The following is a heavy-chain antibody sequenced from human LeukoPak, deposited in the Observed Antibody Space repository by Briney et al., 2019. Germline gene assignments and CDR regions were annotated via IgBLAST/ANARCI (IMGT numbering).Heavy chain of an antibody. D-gene: IGHD3-10*01. J-gene: IGHJ4*02. Sequence: GGSLRLSCAASGFTFSSYGMSWVRQAPGKGLEWVSAISGSGGSTYYADSVKGRFTISRDNSKNTLYLQMNSLRAEDTAVYYCAKAGYYGSGSLHVFDYWGQGTLVTVSS. CDR1: GFTFSSYG. CDR3: AKAGYYGSGSLHVFDY. V-gene: IGHV3-23*01. CDR2: ISGSGGST.